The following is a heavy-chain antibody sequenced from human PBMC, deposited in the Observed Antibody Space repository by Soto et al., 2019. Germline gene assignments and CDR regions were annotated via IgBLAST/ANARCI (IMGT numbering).Heavy chain of an antibody. D-gene: IGHD3-10*01. V-gene: IGHV6-1*01. CDR2: TYYRSKWYN. J-gene: IGHJ3*02. Sequence: SQTLSLTCAISGDSVSSNSAAWNWIRQSPSRGLEWLGRTYYRSKWYNDYAVSVKSRITINPDTSKNQFSLQLNSVTPEDTAVYYCARESPPTYYYGSGSYYKNAFDIWGQGTMLTVSS. CDR3: ARESPPTYYYGSGSYYKNAFDI. CDR1: GDSVSSNSAA.